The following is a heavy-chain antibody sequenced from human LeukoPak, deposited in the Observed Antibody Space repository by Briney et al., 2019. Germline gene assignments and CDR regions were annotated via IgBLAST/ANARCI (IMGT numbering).Heavy chain of an antibody. CDR3: ARVRGGYNQYYYYGMDV. CDR1: GFTLSSNY. CDR2: IYSGGST. Sequence: GRSLRLSCAASGFTLSSNYMSWVRQAPGKGPEWVSVIYSGGSTYYADSVKGRFTISRDNSKNTLYLQMNSLRAEDTAVYYCARVRGGYNQYYYYGMDVWGQGTTVTVSS. J-gene: IGHJ6*02. D-gene: IGHD5-24*01. V-gene: IGHV3-53*01.